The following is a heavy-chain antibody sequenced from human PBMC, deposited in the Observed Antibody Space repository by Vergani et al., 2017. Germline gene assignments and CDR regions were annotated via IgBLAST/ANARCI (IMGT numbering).Heavy chain of an antibody. CDR2: INHSGST. V-gene: IGHV4-34*01. CDR1: GGSFGGYY. CDR3: ASSRAYYDFSSGYFRY. J-gene: IGHJ4*02. D-gene: IGHD3-3*01. Sequence: QVQLQQWGAGLLKPSETLSLTCAVYGGSFGGYYWSWIRQPPGKGLEWIGEINHSGSTNYNPSLKSRVTISVDTSKNQFYLKLSSVTAADTAVYYCASSRAYYDFSSGYFRYWGPGTLVTVSS.